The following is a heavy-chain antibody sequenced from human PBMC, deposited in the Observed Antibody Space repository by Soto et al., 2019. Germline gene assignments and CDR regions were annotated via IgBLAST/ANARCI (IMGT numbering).Heavy chain of an antibody. J-gene: IGHJ5*02. CDR2: MNPNSGNT. Sequence: ASVKVSCKASGYTFTSYDINWVRQATGQGLEWMGWMNPNSGNTGYAQKFQGRVTMTRNTSISTAYMELSSLRSEDTAVYYCARGHSVNNWFDPWGQGTLVTSPQ. CDR3: ARGHSVNNWFDP. CDR1: GYTFTSYD. V-gene: IGHV1-8*01.